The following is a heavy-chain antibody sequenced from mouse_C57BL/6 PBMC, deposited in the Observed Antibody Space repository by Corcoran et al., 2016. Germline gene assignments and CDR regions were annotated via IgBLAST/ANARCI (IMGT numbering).Heavy chain of an antibody. J-gene: IGHJ2*01. V-gene: IGHV1-50*01. CDR1: GYTFTSYW. CDR3: ARGVPDY. Sequence: QVQLQQPGAELVKPGASVKLSCKASGYTFTSYWMQWVKQRPGQGLEWIGEIDPSDSYTNYNQKFKGKATLTVDTSSSTAYMQLSSLTSEDSAVYYCARGVPDYWGQGTTLTVSS. CDR2: IDPSDSYT.